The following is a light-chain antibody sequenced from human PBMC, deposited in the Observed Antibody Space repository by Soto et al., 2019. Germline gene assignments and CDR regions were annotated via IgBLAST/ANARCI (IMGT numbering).Light chain of an antibody. Sequence: ETVLTQYPATLSLSPGQRATFSCRASQSVGSYLAWYQQKPGQAPRLLIYDASNRATGIPARFSGSGSGTDFTLTITSLEPEDFAVYFCQQRTDWPLTFGGGTKLEI. J-gene: IGKJ4*01. CDR3: QQRTDWPLT. CDR1: QSVGSY. CDR2: DAS. V-gene: IGKV3-11*01.